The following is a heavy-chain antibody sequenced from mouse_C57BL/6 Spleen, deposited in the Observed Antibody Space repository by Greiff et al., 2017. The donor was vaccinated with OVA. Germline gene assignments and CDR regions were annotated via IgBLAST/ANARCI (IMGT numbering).Heavy chain of an antibody. CDR1: GYTFTDYE. D-gene: IGHD1-1*01. Sequence: VQLQESGAELVRPGASVTLSCKASGYTFTDYEMHWVKQTPVHGLEWIGAIDPETGGTAYNQKFKGKAILTADKSSSTAYMELRSLTSEDSAVYYCTRNYGSPWGQGTTLTVSS. J-gene: IGHJ2*01. CDR2: IDPETGGT. CDR3: TRNYGSP. V-gene: IGHV1-15*01.